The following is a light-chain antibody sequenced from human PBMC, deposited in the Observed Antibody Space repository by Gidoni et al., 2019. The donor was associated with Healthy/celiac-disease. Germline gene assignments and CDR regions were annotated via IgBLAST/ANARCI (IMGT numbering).Light chain of an antibody. CDR1: QSLLHSNGYNY. V-gene: IGKV2-28*01. Sequence: SVSCRSSQSLLHSNGYNYLDWYLQKPGQSPQLLIYLGSNRASGVPDRFSGSGSGTDFTLKISRVEAEDVGVYYCMQALQTPRTFGQGTKVEIK. CDR2: LGS. J-gene: IGKJ1*01. CDR3: MQALQTPRT.